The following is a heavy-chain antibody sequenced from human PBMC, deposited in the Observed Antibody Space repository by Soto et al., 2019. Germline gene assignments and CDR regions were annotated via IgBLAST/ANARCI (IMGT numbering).Heavy chain of an antibody. J-gene: IGHJ6*02. CDR3: AKERGYSGYAPPSCGMDV. CDR1: GFTFSIYA. D-gene: IGHD5-12*01. V-gene: IGHV3-23*01. Sequence: GSLRISCAASGFTFSIYAVGWVRQAQGKGLEWVSVIGGSGGRTYYADPVKGRFSISRDNSKNTLYLQMNSLRAEDTAVYYCAKERGYSGYAPPSCGMDVWGQGTTVTVSS. CDR2: IGGSGGRT.